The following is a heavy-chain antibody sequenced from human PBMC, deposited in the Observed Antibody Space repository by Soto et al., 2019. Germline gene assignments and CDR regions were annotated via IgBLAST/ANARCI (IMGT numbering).Heavy chain of an antibody. CDR3: ARGVFCSSTTCYWGMDV. J-gene: IGHJ6*02. D-gene: IGHD2-2*01. CDR2: INHSGST. Sequence: SETLSLTCAVYGGSFSGYYWSWIRQPPGKGLEWIGEINHSGSTNYNPSLKSRVTISLDTSKNQFSLKLSSVTAADTAVYYCARGVFCSSTTCYWGMDVWGQGTTVTVSS. CDR1: GGSFSGYY. V-gene: IGHV4-34*01.